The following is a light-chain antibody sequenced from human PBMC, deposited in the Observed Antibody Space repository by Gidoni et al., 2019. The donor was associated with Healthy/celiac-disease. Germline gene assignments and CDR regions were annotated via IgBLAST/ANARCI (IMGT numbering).Light chain of an antibody. CDR3: QQLNSYPRT. CDR1: QGISSY. Sequence: DIQLTQSPSFLSASVGDRVTITCRASQGISSYLAWYQQKPGTAPKLLIYAASTLQSGVPSRFSGSGSGTEFTLTISSLQPEDFATYYCQQLNSYPRTFXQXTKVEIK. CDR2: AAS. J-gene: IGKJ1*01. V-gene: IGKV1-9*01.